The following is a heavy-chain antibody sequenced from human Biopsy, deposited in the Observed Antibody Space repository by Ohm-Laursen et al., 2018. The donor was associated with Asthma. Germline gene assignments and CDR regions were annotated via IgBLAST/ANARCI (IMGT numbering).Heavy chain of an antibody. CDR2: HDHEEGGT. CDR1: GYSLTDLS. V-gene: IGHV1-24*01. Sequence: ASVKVSCKISGYSLTDLSMHWVRQAPGQGLEWMGGHDHEEGGTVNARRFQGRVTMTEDTSTDTAYMELSSLSSDDAAVYYCASDFPKDYVRYNFQFWGQGALVTVSS. CDR3: ASDFPKDYVRYNFQF. J-gene: IGHJ4*02. D-gene: IGHD4-17*01.